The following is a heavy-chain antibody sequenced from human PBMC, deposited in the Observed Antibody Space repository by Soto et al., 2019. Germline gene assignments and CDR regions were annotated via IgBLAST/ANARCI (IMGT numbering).Heavy chain of an antibody. Sequence: GGSLRLSCAASGFTFDDYAMHWVRQAPGKGLEWVSGISWNSGSIGYADSVKGRFTISRDNAKNSLYLQMNSLRAEDTALYYCAKDLSHYYDSSGYRPKYFDYWGQGTLVTVSS. V-gene: IGHV3-9*01. CDR1: GFTFDDYA. J-gene: IGHJ4*02. CDR2: ISWNSGSI. D-gene: IGHD3-22*01. CDR3: AKDLSHYYDSSGYRPKYFDY.